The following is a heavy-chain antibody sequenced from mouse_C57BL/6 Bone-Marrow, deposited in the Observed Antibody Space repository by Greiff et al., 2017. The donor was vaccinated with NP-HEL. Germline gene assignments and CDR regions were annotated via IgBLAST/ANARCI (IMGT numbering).Heavy chain of an antibody. D-gene: IGHD1-1*01. CDR1: GYTFTSYW. V-gene: IGHV1-52*01. J-gene: IGHJ2*01. Sequence: QVQLKQPGAELVRPGSSVKLSCKASGYTFTSYWMHWVKQRPIQGLEWIGNIDPSDSETHYNQKFKDKATLTVDKSSSTAYMQLSSLTSEDSAVYYCARSYGSSYYYWGQGTTLTVSS. CDR2: IDPSDSET. CDR3: ARSYGSSYYY.